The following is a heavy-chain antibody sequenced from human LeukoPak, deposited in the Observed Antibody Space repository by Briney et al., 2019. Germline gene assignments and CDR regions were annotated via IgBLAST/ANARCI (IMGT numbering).Heavy chain of an antibody. J-gene: IGHJ4*02. D-gene: IGHD1-14*01. CDR3: AKGNTITPDY. CDR2: ITSDGSRT. Sequence: RPGGSLRLSCAASGFTFSNYPMNWVRQAPGKGLEWVSAITSDGSRTNNADSVKGRFTISRDNSKNTLYLQMNGLRADDTAVYYCAKGNTITPDYWGQGTLVTVPS. V-gene: IGHV3-23*01. CDR1: GFTFSNYP.